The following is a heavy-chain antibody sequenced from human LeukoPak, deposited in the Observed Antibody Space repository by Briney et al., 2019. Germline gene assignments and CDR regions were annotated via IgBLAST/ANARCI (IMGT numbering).Heavy chain of an antibody. CDR1: GYSISSGFY. V-gene: IGHV4-38-2*02. Sequence: PSETLSLTCTVSGYSISSGFYWGWIRQPPGKGLEWIGSMYHSGSSYYNPSPKSRVTISLVTSKNQFSLKLSSVTAADTAVYYCARGRPYFDYWGQGTLVTVSS. CDR2: MYHSGSS. CDR3: ARGRPYFDY. J-gene: IGHJ4*02.